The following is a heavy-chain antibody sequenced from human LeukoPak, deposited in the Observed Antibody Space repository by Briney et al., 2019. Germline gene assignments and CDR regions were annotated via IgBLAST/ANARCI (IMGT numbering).Heavy chain of an antibody. D-gene: IGHD3-10*01. Sequence: GGSLRLSCAASGFTFSSYAMSWVRQAPGKGLEWVSAISGSGGSTYYADSVKGRFTISRDNSKNTLYLQMNSLRAEDTAVYYCAKGRNTMVRGVIPYYFDYWGQGTLVTVSS. V-gene: IGHV3-23*01. J-gene: IGHJ4*02. CDR1: GFTFSSYA. CDR2: ISGSGGST. CDR3: AKGRNTMVRGVIPYYFDY.